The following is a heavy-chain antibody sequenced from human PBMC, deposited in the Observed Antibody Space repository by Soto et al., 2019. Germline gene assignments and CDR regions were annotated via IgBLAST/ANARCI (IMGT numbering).Heavy chain of an antibody. V-gene: IGHV3-23*01. CDR3: AKASLPLMVYAACDY. J-gene: IGHJ4*02. D-gene: IGHD2-8*01. CDR1: GFTFSSYA. Sequence: EVQLLESGGGLVQPGGSLRLSCAASGFTFSSYAMSWVRQAPGKGLEWVLGISGSGGSTYHADSVKGRFTISRDNSKNTRYLEMDSLRAEDTAIYFCAKASLPLMVYAACDYWGQGTLVSVSS. CDR2: ISGSGGST.